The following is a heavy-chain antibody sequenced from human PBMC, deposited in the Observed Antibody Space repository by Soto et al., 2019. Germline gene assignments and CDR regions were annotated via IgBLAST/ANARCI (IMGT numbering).Heavy chain of an antibody. J-gene: IGHJ4*02. D-gene: IGHD5-18*01. CDR2: VNIYEGST. CDR3: ARERGGYAYGDY. Sequence: QVQLVQSGAEVRTPGASVKVSCKASGYSFTSYGITWVRQAPGQGLEWMGWVNIYEGSTNYAQKFQGRVTMTTDTSTSTVYLEVRSLRSDDTAMYYCARERGGYAYGDYWGQGTLVTVSS. CDR1: GYSFTSYG. V-gene: IGHV1-18*01.